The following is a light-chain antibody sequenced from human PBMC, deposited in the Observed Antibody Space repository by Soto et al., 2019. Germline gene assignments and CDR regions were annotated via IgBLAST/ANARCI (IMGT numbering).Light chain of an antibody. Sequence: EVVLTQSPGTLSLSPGERATLSCRASQSISSNYLAWYHQKPGQAPRLLIYGASSRATGIPDRFSGSGSGTDFILTISRLEPEDFAVYYWQQYGSLPYTFGPGTKVDIK. CDR3: QQYGSLPYT. V-gene: IGKV3-20*01. CDR1: QSISSNY. CDR2: GAS. J-gene: IGKJ3*01.